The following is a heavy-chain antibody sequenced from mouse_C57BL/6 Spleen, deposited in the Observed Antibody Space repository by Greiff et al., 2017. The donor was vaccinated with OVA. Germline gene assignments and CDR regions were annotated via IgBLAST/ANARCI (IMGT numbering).Heavy chain of an antibody. CDR1: GYTFTSYW. V-gene: IGHV1-55*01. Sequence: VQLQQPGAELVKPGASVKMSCKASGYTFTSYWITWVKQRPGQGLEWIGDIYPGSGSTNYNEKFKSKATLTVDTSSSTAYMQLSSLTSEDSAVYYCARLGNGYYPCCAMDYWGQGTSVTVSS. CDR2: IYPGSGST. J-gene: IGHJ4*01. D-gene: IGHD2-3*01. CDR3: ARLGNGYYPCCAMDY.